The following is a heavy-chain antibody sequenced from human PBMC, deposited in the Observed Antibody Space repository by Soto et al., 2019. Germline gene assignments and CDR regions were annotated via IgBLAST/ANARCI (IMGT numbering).Heavy chain of an antibody. CDR3: AREPVRYCTNGVCYAGIYYCYGMDV. Sequence: QVQLVQSGAEVKKPGSSVKVSCKASGGTFSSYAISWVRQAPGQGLEWMGGIIPIFGTTNYAQKFQGRVTITAYESKSTAYMELRGLRSEDTAVYYCAREPVRYCTNGVCYAGIYYCYGMDVWGQGTTVTVSS. CDR1: GGTFSSYA. CDR2: IIPIFGTT. V-gene: IGHV1-69*01. D-gene: IGHD2-8*01. J-gene: IGHJ6*02.